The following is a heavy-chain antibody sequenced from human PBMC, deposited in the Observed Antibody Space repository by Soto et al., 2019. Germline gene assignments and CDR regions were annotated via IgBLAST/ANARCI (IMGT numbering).Heavy chain of an antibody. CDR1: GGSISSGGYY. Sequence: KPSETLSLTCTVSGGSISSGGYYWSWIRQHPGKGLEWIGYIYYSGSTYYNPSLKSRVTISVDTSKNQFSLKLSSVTAADTAVYYCASTSYDSSGPHHFDYWGQGTLVTVSS. V-gene: IGHV4-31*03. J-gene: IGHJ4*02. CDR3: ASTSYDSSGPHHFDY. D-gene: IGHD3-22*01. CDR2: IYYSGST.